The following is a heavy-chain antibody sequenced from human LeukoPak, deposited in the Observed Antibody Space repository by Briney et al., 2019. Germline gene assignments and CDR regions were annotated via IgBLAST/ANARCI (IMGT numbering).Heavy chain of an antibody. V-gene: IGHV3-23*01. J-gene: IGHJ4*02. CDR1: GFIFSNNA. D-gene: IGHD6-13*01. CDR3: ARSTAASASDY. CDR2: ITASGDRT. Sequence: GGSLRLSCAAAGFIFSNNAMTWVRQAPGKGLEWVSSITASGDRTFNADSVKGRFTISRDNSKSTLYLLMNSLRAEDTALYYCARSTAASASDYWGQGTLVTVSS.